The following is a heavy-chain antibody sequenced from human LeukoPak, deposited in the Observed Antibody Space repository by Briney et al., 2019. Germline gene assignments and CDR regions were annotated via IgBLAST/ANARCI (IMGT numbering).Heavy chain of an antibody. V-gene: IGHV4-39*07. CDR1: GGSISSGGYY. CDR2: INHSGST. Sequence: SETLSLTCTVSGGSISSGGYYWSWIRQPPGKGLEWIGEINHSGSTNYNPSLKSRVTISVDTSKNQFSLKLSSVTAADTAVYYCARGGYYGSGSKFDYWGQGTLVTVSS. D-gene: IGHD3-10*01. CDR3: ARGGYYGSGSKFDY. J-gene: IGHJ4*02.